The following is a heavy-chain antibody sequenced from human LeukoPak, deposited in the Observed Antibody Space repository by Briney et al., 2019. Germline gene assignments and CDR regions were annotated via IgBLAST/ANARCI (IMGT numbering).Heavy chain of an antibody. D-gene: IGHD6-13*01. J-gene: IGHJ5*02. CDR2: IYTSGST. Sequence: SETLSLTCTVPGVSISSYYRSWIRQPAGKGLEWIWRIYTSGSTNYNPSLKSRVTISIDTSKNQFSLKLSSVTAADTAVYYCARVGSRGFDPWGQGTLVTVSS. CDR1: GVSISSYY. V-gene: IGHV4-4*07. CDR3: ARVGSRGFDP.